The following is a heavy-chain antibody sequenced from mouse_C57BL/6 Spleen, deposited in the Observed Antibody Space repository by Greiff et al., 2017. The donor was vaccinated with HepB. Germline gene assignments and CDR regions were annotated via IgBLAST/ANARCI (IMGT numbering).Heavy chain of an antibody. D-gene: IGHD1-1*01. CDR2: IDPEDGET. CDR3: VQSSGFAY. V-gene: IGHV14-2*01. J-gene: IGHJ3*01. CDR1: GFNIKDYY. Sequence: EVQGVESGAELVKPGASVKLSCTASGFNIKDYYMHWVKQRTEQGLEWIGRIDPEDGETKYAPKFQGKATITADTSSNTAYLQLSSLTSEDTAVYYCVQSSGFAYWGQGTLVTVSA.